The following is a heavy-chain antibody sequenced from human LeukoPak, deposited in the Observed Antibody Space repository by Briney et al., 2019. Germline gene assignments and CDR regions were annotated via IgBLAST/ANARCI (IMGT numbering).Heavy chain of an antibody. J-gene: IGHJ4*02. CDR2: ISGSGGST. D-gene: IGHD5-12*01. Sequence: GGSLRLSCAASGFTFSSYAMSWVRQAPGKGLEWVSAISGSGGSTYYADSVKGRFTISRDNSKNTLYLQMNSMRAEDTAVYYCAKDIVATIPAMIDYWGQGTLVTVSS. CDR3: AKDIVATIPAMIDY. V-gene: IGHV3-23*01. CDR1: GFTFSSYA.